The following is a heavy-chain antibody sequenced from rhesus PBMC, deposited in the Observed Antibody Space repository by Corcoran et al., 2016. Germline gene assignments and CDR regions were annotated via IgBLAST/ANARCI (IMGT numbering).Heavy chain of an antibody. CDR1: GGSISSNY. CDR2: ISGSGWRH. Sequence: QLQLQESGPGLVKPSETLSLTCAVSGGSISSNYWSWIRQPAGKGLEWIGRISGSGWRHDYNPSLKSRFTISTDTSKIRFSMKLSSVTAADTAVYYCARDRRIAAAGTGFDYWGQGVLVTVSS. CDR3: ARDRRIAAAGTGFDY. D-gene: IGHD6-31*01. V-gene: IGHV4-173*01. J-gene: IGHJ4*01.